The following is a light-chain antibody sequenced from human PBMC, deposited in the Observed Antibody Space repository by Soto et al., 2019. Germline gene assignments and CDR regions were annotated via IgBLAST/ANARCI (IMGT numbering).Light chain of an antibody. Sequence: EIVMTQSPATLSVSPGERATFSCRASQSVSSNLAWYQQKPGQAPRLLIYGASTRATGIPARFSGSGSGTEFTLTISSLQSEDFAVYYCQQHVRSPRTFGQGTKVEIK. CDR1: QSVSSN. J-gene: IGKJ2*01. CDR3: QQHVRSPRT. V-gene: IGKV3-15*01. CDR2: GAS.